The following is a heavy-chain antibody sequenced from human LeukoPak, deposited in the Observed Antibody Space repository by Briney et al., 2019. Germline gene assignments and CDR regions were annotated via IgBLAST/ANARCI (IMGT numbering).Heavy chain of an antibody. Sequence: GGSLRLSCAASGFTFSSYSMNWVRQAPGKGLEWVSSISSSSSHIYYADSVKGRFTISRDNSKNTLYLQMNSLRAEDTAVYYCAKSKTDYTDAFDTWGQGTMVTVSS. CDR3: AKSKTDYTDAFDT. J-gene: IGHJ3*02. CDR1: GFTFSSYS. V-gene: IGHV3-21*04. CDR2: ISSSSSHI. D-gene: IGHD4-11*01.